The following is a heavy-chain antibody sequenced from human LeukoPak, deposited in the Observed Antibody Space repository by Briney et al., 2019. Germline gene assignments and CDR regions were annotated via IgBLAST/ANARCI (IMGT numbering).Heavy chain of an antibody. J-gene: IGHJ4*02. CDR2: IDWDDDK. CDR1: GFSLSTSGMC. Sequence: SGPALVKPTQTLTLTRTFSGFSLSTSGMCVSWIRQPPGKALEWLARIDWDDDKYYSTSLKTRLTISKDTSKNQVVLTMTNMDPVDTATYYCARYSSGRQPFDYWGQGTLVTVSS. D-gene: IGHD6-19*01. CDR3: ARYSSGRQPFDY. V-gene: IGHV2-70*11.